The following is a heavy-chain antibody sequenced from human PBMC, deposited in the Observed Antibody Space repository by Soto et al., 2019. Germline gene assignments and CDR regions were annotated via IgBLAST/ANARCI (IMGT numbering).Heavy chain of an antibody. J-gene: IGHJ4*02. Sequence: GGSLRLSCSASGFTFNSYAMHWVPQAPGKGLEYVSSISTNGGSTHYADSVKGRFTISRDNSKNTQYLQMSSLRADDTAVYYCVKGEYYYDSSGYYPFDYWGQGT. CDR2: ISTNGGST. D-gene: IGHD3-22*01. CDR3: VKGEYYYDSSGYYPFDY. CDR1: GFTFNSYA. V-gene: IGHV3-64D*06.